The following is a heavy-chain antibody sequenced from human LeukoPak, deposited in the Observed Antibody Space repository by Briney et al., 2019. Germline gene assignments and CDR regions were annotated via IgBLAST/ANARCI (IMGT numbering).Heavy chain of an antibody. CDR3: ARDLSPPYYDILTGYNNRSYYYYYMDV. D-gene: IGHD3-9*01. CDR1: GGSISSYY. J-gene: IGHJ6*03. V-gene: IGHV4-59*01. CDR2: IYYSGST. Sequence: PSETLSLTCTVSGGSISSYYWSWIRQPPGKGLEWIGYIYYSGSTNYNPSLKSRVTISVDTSKNQFSLKLSSVTAADTAVYYCARDLSPPYYDILTGYNNRSYYYYYMDVWGKGTTVTISS.